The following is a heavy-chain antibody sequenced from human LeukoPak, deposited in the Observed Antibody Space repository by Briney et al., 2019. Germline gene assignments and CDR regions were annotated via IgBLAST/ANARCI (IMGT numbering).Heavy chain of an antibody. D-gene: IGHD1-26*01. Sequence: SQTLSLTCTVSGGSISSGGYYWSWIRQPPGKGLEWIGYIYHSGSTYYNPSLKSRVTISVDRSKSQFSLKLSSVTAADTAVYYCARDSGSSHFDYWGQGTLVTVSS. V-gene: IGHV4-30-2*01. CDR1: GGSISSGGYY. J-gene: IGHJ4*02. CDR2: IYHSGST. CDR3: ARDSGSSHFDY.